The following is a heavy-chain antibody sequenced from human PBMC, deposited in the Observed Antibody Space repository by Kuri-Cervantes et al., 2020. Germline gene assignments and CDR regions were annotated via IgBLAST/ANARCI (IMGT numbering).Heavy chain of an antibody. CDR2: IYTSGST. D-gene: IGHD3-22*01. Sequence: GSLRLSCAVSSGSISSYYWSWIRQPAGKGLEWIGRIYTSGSTSYNPSLKSRVTMSVDTSKSQFSLKLSSVTAADTAVYYCARDYYDSSGTFDYWGQGTLVTVSS. J-gene: IGHJ4*02. CDR1: SGSISSYY. V-gene: IGHV4-4*07. CDR3: ARDYYDSSGTFDY.